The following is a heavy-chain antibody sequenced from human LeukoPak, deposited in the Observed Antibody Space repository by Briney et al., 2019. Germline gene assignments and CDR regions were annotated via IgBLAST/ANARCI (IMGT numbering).Heavy chain of an antibody. CDR3: VVRGILNYFDY. D-gene: IGHD3-16*01. Sequence: SETLSLTCTVSGGSLSSYYWSWVRQPPGKGLEWIGYIYYSGSTNFNPSLKSRGTISVDTSKNQFSLKLSSVTAADTAVYYCVVRGILNYFDYWGQGTLVTVSS. CDR2: IYYSGST. CDR1: GGSLSSYY. J-gene: IGHJ4*02. V-gene: IGHV4-59*01.